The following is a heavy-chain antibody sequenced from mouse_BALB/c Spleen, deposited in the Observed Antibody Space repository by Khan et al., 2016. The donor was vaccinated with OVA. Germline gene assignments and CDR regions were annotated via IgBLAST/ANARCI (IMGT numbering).Heavy chain of an antibody. J-gene: IGHJ4*01. D-gene: IGHD2-2*01. CDR2: ISFSGTT. CDR3: TRSVYYAYAYAMDY. Sequence: EVKLLESGPGLVKPSQSLSLTCTVTGYSITSDFAWNWVRQLPGNKLEWMGYISFSGTTSYDPSLKSRLSITRDTSKNQFFLQLSSVNTEDTATYYCTRSVYYAYAYAMDYWGQGTSVTVSS. CDR1: GYSITSDFA. V-gene: IGHV3-2*02.